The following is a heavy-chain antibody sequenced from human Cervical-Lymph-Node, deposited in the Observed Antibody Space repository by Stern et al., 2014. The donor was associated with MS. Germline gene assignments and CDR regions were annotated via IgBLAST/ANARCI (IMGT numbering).Heavy chain of an antibody. Sequence: QMQLVQSGAEVKKPGASVKVSCKASGYTFTGYDMHWVRQAPGQGLEWMGRINPNSGGTNYAQKFQGRVTMTRDTSISTAYMELSRLRSDDTAVYYCARVGTTGTTSLDYWGQGTLVTVSS. V-gene: IGHV1-2*06. J-gene: IGHJ4*02. CDR1: GYTFTGYD. D-gene: IGHD1-1*01. CDR2: INPNSGGT. CDR3: ARVGTTGTTSLDY.